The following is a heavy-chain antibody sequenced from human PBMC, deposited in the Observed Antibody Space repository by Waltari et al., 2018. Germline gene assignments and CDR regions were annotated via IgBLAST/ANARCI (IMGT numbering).Heavy chain of an antibody. D-gene: IGHD3-10*01. CDR1: GFTFSSYW. CDR3: ASRGFGELFPAAFDI. J-gene: IGHJ3*02. Sequence: EVQLVESGGGLVQPGGSLRLSCAASGFTFSSYWMSWVRQAQGKGLEWVANIKQDGSEKYYVDSVKGRFTISRDNAKNSLYLQMNSLRAEDTAVYYCASRGFGELFPAAFDIWGQGTMVTVSS. CDR2: IKQDGSEK. V-gene: IGHV3-7*01.